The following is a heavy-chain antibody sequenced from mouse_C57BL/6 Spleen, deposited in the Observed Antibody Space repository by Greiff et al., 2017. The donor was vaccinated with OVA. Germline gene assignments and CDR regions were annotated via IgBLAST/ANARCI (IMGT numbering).Heavy chain of an antibody. CDR3: AREGSSPYYYGY. CDR2: IYPGDGDT. D-gene: IGHD1-1*01. J-gene: IGHJ2*01. Sequence: VQLQESGAELVKPGASVKISCKASGYAFSSYWMNWVKQRPGKGLEWIGQIYPGDGDTNYNGKFKGKATLTEDKSSSTADMQLSSLTSEDSAVYFCAREGSSPYYYGYWGQGTTLTVSS. CDR1: GYAFSSYW. V-gene: IGHV1-80*01.